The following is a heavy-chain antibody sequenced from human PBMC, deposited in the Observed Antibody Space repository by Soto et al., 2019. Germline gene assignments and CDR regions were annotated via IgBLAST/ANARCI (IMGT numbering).Heavy chain of an antibody. V-gene: IGHV3-30-3*01. D-gene: IGHD3-10*01. J-gene: IGHJ5*02. CDR1: GFTFSSYA. CDR3: ASDYGYWFDP. CDR2: ISYDGSNK. Sequence: QVQLVESGGGVVQPGRSLRLSCAASGFTFSSYAMHWVRQAPGKGLEWVAVISYDGSNKYYADSVKGRFTISRDNSKNTLYLQMNSLRAEDTAVYYCASDYGYWFDPWGQGTLVTVSS.